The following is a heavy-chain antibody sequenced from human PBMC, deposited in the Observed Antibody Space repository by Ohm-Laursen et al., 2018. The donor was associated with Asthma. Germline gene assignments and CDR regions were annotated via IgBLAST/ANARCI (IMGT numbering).Heavy chain of an antibody. Sequence: SLRLSCAASGFTFSSYYMNWVRQAPGKGLEWVASISTASTFIYYADSVRGRFTTSRDNAKNSLSLQMNSLRAEDTAVYYCARFGRDYRSHGMDVWGQGTTVTVSS. J-gene: IGHJ6*02. CDR3: ARFGRDYRSHGMDV. CDR2: ISTASTFI. CDR1: GFTFSSYY. V-gene: IGHV3-21*04. D-gene: IGHD4-11*01.